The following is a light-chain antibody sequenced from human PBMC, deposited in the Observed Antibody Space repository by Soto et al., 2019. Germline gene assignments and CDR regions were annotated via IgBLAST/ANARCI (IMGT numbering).Light chain of an antibody. V-gene: IGKV1-5*01. Sequence: DIEMTQSPSTLSASVGDRVTITCRASQTIRRWLAWYQQRPGKAPKVLIYDASTLESGVPARFSGSGSETEFTLTISSLQPEDSATYYCKHYNSDPWTFGQGTKVDIK. CDR3: KHYNSDPWT. CDR1: QTIRRW. J-gene: IGKJ1*01. CDR2: DAS.